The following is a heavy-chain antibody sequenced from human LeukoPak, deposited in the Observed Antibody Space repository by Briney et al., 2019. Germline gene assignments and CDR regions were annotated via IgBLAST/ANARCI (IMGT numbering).Heavy chain of an antibody. J-gene: IGHJ5*02. D-gene: IGHD3-22*01. CDR2: IYPGDSDT. CDR1: GYSFTSYW. V-gene: IGHV5-51*01. Sequence: GESLKISCKGSGYSFTSYWIGWVRQMPGKGLEWMGIIYPGDSDTRYSPSFQGQVTISADKSISTAYLQWSSLKASDTAMYYCARLGIYDSSGFGWFDPWGRGTLVTVSS. CDR3: ARLGIYDSSGFGWFDP.